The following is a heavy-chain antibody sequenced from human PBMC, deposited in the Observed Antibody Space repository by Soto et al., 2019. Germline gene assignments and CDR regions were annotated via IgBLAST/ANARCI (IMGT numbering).Heavy chain of an antibody. CDR2: INDRGSI. CDR3: ARESHDILTGPTWVWYLDL. CDR1: GGSFSGYY. V-gene: IGHV4-34*01. Sequence: QVQLQQWGAGPLRPLETLSLTCGVSGGSFSGYYWAWIRQSPGKGLEWIGEINDRGSINYNASLKSRVSISVDTSKNHYSLNLRSVTAADTAVYYCARESHDILTGPTWVWYLDLWGRGTLVNVSS. D-gene: IGHD3-9*01. J-gene: IGHJ2*01.